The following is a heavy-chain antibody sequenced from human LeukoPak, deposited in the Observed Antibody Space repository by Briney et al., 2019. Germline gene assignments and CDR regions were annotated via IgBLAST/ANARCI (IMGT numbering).Heavy chain of an antibody. CDR2: IYIRGST. J-gene: IGHJ4*02. Sequence: SSQTLSLTCTVSGGSISSGSYYWSWIRQPAGKGLEWIGRIYIRGSTSYNPALKSRVTISVDTSKNQFSLKLSSVTAADTAVYYCARGYWFYFDYWGQGTLVTVSS. V-gene: IGHV4-61*02. CDR1: GGSISSGSYY. D-gene: IGHD2-8*02. CDR3: ARGYWFYFDY.